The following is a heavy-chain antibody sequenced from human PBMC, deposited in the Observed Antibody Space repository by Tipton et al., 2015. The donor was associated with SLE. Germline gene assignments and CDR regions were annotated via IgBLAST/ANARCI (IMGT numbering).Heavy chain of an antibody. D-gene: IGHD6-13*01. CDR3: ARDARYSSRRDFDS. Sequence: TLSLTCAVYGGSLSTGAYYWGWIRQPPGKGMEWIGSMHHGGGTFCSPSLKSRVTISLDTSMNQFSLKLSSVTAADTAVYYCARDARYSSRRDFDSWGQGTLVTVSS. J-gene: IGHJ4*02. V-gene: IGHV4-39*07. CDR1: GGSLSTGAYY. CDR2: MHHGGGT.